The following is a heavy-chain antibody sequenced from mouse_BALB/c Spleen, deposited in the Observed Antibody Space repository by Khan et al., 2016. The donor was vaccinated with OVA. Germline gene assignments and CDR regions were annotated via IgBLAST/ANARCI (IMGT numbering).Heavy chain of an antibody. D-gene: IGHD2-10*02. CDR2: ISYSGNT. CDR1: GYSITSDYV. V-gene: IGHV3-2*02. CDR3: ARVYGGDFDY. Sequence: EVELVESGPGLVKPSQSLSLTCTVTGYSITSDYVWNWIRQFPGNKLEWMGFISYSGNTKYNPSLKSRISVTRDTSKNQFFLQLNSVTTEDTATYYCARVYGGDFDYWGQGPTLTVSS. J-gene: IGHJ2*01.